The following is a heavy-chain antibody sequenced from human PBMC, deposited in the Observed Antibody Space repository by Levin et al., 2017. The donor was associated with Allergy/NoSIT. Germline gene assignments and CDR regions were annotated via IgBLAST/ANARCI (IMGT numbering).Heavy chain of an antibody. J-gene: IGHJ4*02. V-gene: IGHV4-31*03. CDR2: IYYSGST. D-gene: IGHD2-2*01. Sequence: SETLSLTCTVSGGSISSGGYYWSWIRQHPGTGLEWIGYIYYSGSTYYNPSLKSRVTISVDTSKNQFSLKLSSVTAADTAVYYCARGAIVVVPAAPDYWGQGTLVTVSS. CDR3: ARGAIVVVPAAPDY. CDR1: GGSISSGGYY.